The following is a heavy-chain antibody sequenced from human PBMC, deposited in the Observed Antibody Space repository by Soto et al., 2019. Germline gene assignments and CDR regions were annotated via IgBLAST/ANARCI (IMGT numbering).Heavy chain of an antibody. CDR1: GGTFSSYA. J-gene: IGHJ4*02. CDR3: ATLVVVTGAVPEGAFDY. Sequence: QVQLVQSGAEVKKPGSSVKVSCKASGGTFSSYAISWVRQAPGQGLEWMGGIIPIFGTANYAQKFQGRVTITADESTSTAYMELSSLRSEDTAVYYCATLVVVTGAVPEGAFDYWGQGTLVTVSS. D-gene: IGHD2-21*02. CDR2: IIPIFGTA. V-gene: IGHV1-69*01.